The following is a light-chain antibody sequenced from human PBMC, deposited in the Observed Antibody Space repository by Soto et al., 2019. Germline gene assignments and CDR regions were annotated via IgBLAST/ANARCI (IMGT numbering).Light chain of an antibody. J-gene: IGKJ4*01. CDR1: QNVGNN. V-gene: IGKV3D-15*01. Sequence: EIVMTQSPDTLCMSPGESATLSCRASQNVGNNLAWYQQQPGQSPRLLLYGASTRASGIPPRFRGSGSGTDFTLNIKYLRSEDTAVYYCQQYNSWVTFGGGTRVDI. CDR2: GAS. CDR3: QQYNSWVT.